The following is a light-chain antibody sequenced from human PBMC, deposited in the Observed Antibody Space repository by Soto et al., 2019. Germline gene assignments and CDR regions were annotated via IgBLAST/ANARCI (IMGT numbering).Light chain of an antibody. CDR2: DAS. CDR1: QSVRNY. V-gene: IGKV3-11*01. CDR3: QHRAASPIT. J-gene: IGKJ4*01. Sequence: EIVLTQSPATMSLSPEERATLSCRTSQSVRNYLVWYQQKPGQAPRLLIYDASNRATGIPARFSGSGSGTDFPLTISSLDPEDFAVYYCQHRAASPITFGEGTKVEIK.